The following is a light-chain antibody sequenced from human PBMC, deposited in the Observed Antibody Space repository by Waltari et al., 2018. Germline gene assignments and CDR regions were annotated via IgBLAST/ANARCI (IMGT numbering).Light chain of an antibody. V-gene: IGLV3-21*04. Sequence: SYVVTQSPSVSVAPGETARITCGGDNLGGKSQHWDQQRPGQAHVRVISYDSDRPSGIPERFSGSNSGNTATLTISWVEAEDEADYYCLVWHSTIDHQGVFGGGTKLTVL. CDR1: NLGGKS. CDR3: LVWHSTIDHQGV. CDR2: YDS. J-gene: IGLJ2*01.